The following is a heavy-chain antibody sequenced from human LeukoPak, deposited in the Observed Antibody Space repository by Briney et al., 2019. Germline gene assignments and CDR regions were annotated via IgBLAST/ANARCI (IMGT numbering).Heavy chain of an antibody. CDR1: GGSISSGDYY. CDR3: ARDLWYDQGIDI. CDR2: IYYSGST. Sequence: SETLSLICTVSGGSISSGDYYWSWIRQPPGKGLEWIGYIYYSGSTYYNPSLKSRVTLSVDTSKNQFSLKLSSVTAADTAVYYCARDLWYDQGIDIWGQGTMVTVSS. V-gene: IGHV4-30-4*08. J-gene: IGHJ3*02. D-gene: IGHD3-10*01.